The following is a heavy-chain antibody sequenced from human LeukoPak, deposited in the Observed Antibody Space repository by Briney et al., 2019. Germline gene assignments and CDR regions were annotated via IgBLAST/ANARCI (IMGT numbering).Heavy chain of an antibody. D-gene: IGHD1-26*01. CDR2: ISSCSNTI. V-gene: IGHV3-48*02. J-gene: IGHJ4*02. CDR3: ARGSYYAPYYFDY. Sequence: GGSLRLSCAASGFTFSTYRMNWVRQAPGKGLEWLSYISSCSNTIFYADSVKGRFTISRDNAKNSLFLQVNSLRDEDTAVYYCARGSYYAPYYFDYWGQGTLVTVSS. CDR1: GFTFSTYR.